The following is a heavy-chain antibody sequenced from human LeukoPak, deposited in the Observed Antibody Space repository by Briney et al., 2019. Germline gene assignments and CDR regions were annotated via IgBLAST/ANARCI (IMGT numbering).Heavy chain of an antibody. CDR3: ARGPGGSGSYYDY. V-gene: IGHV3-21*01. D-gene: IGHD3-10*01. Sequence: GGSLRLSCAASGFTFSSYSMNWVRQAPGKGLEWVSYISSNSRYIYYADSVKGRFIISRDNAKNSLYLQMNSLRTDDAAVYYCARGPGGSGSYYDYWGQGTLVTVSS. CDR2: ISSNSRYI. CDR1: GFTFSSYS. J-gene: IGHJ4*02.